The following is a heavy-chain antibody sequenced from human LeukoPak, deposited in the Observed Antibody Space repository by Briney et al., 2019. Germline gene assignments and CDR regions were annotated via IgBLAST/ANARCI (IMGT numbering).Heavy chain of an antibody. J-gene: IGHJ4*02. CDR2: XSGSGGST. CDR3: AKTANYYDSSGYGGFDY. Sequence: PGASXRLSCAASGFTFSSYAMSWVRQAPGKGVEWXXXXSGSGGSTYYADSVKGRFTISRENSKNTLYLQMNSLRAEDTAVYYCAKTANYYDSSGYGGFDYWGQGTLVTVSS. V-gene: IGHV3-23*01. D-gene: IGHD3-22*01. CDR1: GFTFSSYA.